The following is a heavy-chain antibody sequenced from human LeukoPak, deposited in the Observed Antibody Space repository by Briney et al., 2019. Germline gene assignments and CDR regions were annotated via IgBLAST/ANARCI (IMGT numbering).Heavy chain of an antibody. CDR2: INHSGST. CDR3: ARDTAMAVDY. V-gene: IGHV4-34*01. J-gene: IGHJ4*02. Sequence: SETLSLTCAVYGGSFSGYYWSWIRQPPGKGLEWIGEINHSGSTNYNPSLKSRVTISVDTSKNQSSLKLSSVTAADTAVYYCARDTAMAVDYWGQGTLVTVSS. D-gene: IGHD5-18*01. CDR1: GGSFSGYY.